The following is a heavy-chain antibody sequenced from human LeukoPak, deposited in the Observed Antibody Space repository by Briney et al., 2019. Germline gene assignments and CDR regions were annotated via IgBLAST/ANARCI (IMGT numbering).Heavy chain of an antibody. V-gene: IGHV1-18*01. Sequence: ASVKVSCKASGYTFTSYGISWVRQAPGQGLEWMGWISAYNGNTNYAQKLQGRVTMTTDTSTSTAYMELRSLRSDDTAVYYCASSHPPYYGSGSYYRRPGSRSLDDYYYYYMDVWGKGTTVTVSS. CDR2: ISAYNGNT. D-gene: IGHD3-10*01. CDR3: ASSHPPYYGSGSYYRRPGSRSLDDYYYYYMDV. CDR1: GYTFTSYG. J-gene: IGHJ6*03.